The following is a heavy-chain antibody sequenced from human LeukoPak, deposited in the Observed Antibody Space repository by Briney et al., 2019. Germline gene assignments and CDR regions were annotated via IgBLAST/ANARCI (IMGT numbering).Heavy chain of an antibody. CDR1: GYTFTGYY. CDR3: ARGGYSSSWTTWFDP. CDR2: INPNIGGT. J-gene: IGHJ5*02. Sequence: ASVKVSCKASGYTFTGYYMHWVRQAPGQGLEWMGWINPNIGGTNYAQKFQGRVTMTRDTSISTAYMELSRLRSDDTAVYYCARGGYSSSWTTWFDPWGQGTLVTVSS. V-gene: IGHV1-2*02. D-gene: IGHD6-13*01.